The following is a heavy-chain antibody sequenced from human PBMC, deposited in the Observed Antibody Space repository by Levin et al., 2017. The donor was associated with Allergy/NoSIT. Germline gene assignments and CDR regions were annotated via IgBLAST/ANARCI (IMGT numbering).Heavy chain of an antibody. D-gene: IGHD2-8*02. CDR2: IWYDGSNK. J-gene: IGHJ4*02. CDR1: GFTFSSYG. V-gene: IGHV3-33*01. Sequence: PGGSLRLSCAASGFTFSSYGMHWVRQAPGKGLEWVAVIWYDGSNKYYADSVKGRFTISRDNSKNTLYLQMNSLRAEDTAVYYCARDMGTYCTGGVCYAFDYWGQGTLVTVSS. CDR3: ARDMGTYCTGGVCYAFDY.